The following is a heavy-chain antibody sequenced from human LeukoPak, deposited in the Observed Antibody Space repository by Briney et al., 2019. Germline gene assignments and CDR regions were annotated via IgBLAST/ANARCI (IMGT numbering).Heavy chain of an antibody. CDR3: ARQTGSGLFILP. D-gene: IGHD3/OR15-3a*01. CDR2: IYYSGNT. V-gene: IGHV4-39*01. J-gene: IGHJ4*02. CDR1: GGSISSSSYY. Sequence: SETLSLTCTVSGGSISSSSYYWGWIRQPPGKGLEWIGSIYYSGNTYYNASLKSQVSISIDTSKNQFSLKLTSVTAADTAVYYCARQTGSGLFILPGGQGTLVTVPS.